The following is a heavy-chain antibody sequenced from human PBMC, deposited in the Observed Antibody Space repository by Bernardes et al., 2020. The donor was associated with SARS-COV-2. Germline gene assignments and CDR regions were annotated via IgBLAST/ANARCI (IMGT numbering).Heavy chain of an antibody. CDR1: GYTFTGYF. V-gene: IGHV1-2*02. CDR3: ARTRTTISTTGIPVDY. J-gene: IGHJ4*02. Sequence: ASVKVSCMASGYTFTGYFIHWVRQAPGQRPEWMGWINPNTGGTHYVQKFQGRVTMTRDTSITTAYMELTWLGPDDTAIYYCARTRTTISTTGIPVDYWGQGTLVTVSS. CDR2: INPNTGGT. D-gene: IGHD2-21*02.